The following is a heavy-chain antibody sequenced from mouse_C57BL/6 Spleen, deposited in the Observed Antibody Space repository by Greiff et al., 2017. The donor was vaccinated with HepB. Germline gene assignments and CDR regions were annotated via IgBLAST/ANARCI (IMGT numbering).Heavy chain of an antibody. CDR2: INPNNAGT. Sequence: EVQLQQSGPELVKPGASVKIPCKASGYTFTDYNMDWVKQSHGKSLEWIGDINPNNAGTIYNQKFKGKATLTVDKSSSTAYMELRSLTSEDTAVYYCARSAYYGRGYFDVWGTGTTVTVSS. D-gene: IGHD1-1*01. CDR1: GYTFTDYN. CDR3: ARSAYYGRGYFDV. J-gene: IGHJ1*03. V-gene: IGHV1-18*01.